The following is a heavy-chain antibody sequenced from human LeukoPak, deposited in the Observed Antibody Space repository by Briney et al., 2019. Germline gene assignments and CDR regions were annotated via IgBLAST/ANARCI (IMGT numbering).Heavy chain of an antibody. Sequence: GGSLRLSCAASGFTFSSYGMSWVRQAPGKGLEWVSAISGSGGSTYYADSVKGRFTISRDNSKNTLYLQMNSLRAEDTAVYYCARDLARGGFDYWGQGTLVTVSS. CDR3: ARDLARGGFDY. D-gene: IGHD3-16*01. V-gene: IGHV3-23*01. CDR1: GFTFSSYG. J-gene: IGHJ4*02. CDR2: ISGSGGST.